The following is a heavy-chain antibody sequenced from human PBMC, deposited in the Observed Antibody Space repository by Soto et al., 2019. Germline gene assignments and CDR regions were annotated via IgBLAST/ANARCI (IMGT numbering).Heavy chain of an antibody. J-gene: IGHJ6*02. Sequence: ASVKVSCKASGYTFTGYYMHWVRQAPGQGLEWMGWINPNSGGTNYAQKFQGWVTMTRDTSISTAYMELSRLRSDDTAVYYCARDGETNAGYGSGSYYPGPNYYYGIDVWGQGTTVTVSS. CDR2: INPNSGGT. CDR3: ARDGETNAGYGSGSYYPGPNYYYGIDV. D-gene: IGHD3-10*01. CDR1: GYTFTGYY. V-gene: IGHV1-2*04.